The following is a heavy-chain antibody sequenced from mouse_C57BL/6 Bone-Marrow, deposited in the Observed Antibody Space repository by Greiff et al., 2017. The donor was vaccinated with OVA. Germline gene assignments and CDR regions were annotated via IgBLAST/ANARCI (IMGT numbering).Heavy chain of an antibody. Sequence: VQLQQSGAELVKPGASVKMSFTTYPIEWMKQNHGKSLEWIGNFHPYIDDTKYNEKFKGKATLIVEKSSSTVYLALSRLSSDDSAVYYCARPGDYDGDWFAYWGRGTLVTVSA. V-gene: IGHV1-47*01. CDR1: TTYP. D-gene: IGHD2-4*01. CDR2: FHPYIDDT. J-gene: IGHJ3*01. CDR3: ARPGDYDGDWFAY.